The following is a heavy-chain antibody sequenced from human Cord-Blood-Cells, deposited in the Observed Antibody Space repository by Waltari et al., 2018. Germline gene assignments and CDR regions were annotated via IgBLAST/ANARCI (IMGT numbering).Heavy chain of an antibody. CDR2: IYYSGST. Sequence: QVQLQESGPGLVKPSETLSLTCTVSGGSTSSYYWSWIRQPPGKGLEWIGYIYYSGSTNYNPSRKSRVTISVDTSKHQCALKLSSVTAADTAVYYCARFGDYFDYWGQGTLVTVSS. CDR3: ARFGDYFDY. V-gene: IGHV4-59*01. D-gene: IGHD3-10*01. CDR1: GGSTSSYY. J-gene: IGHJ4*02.